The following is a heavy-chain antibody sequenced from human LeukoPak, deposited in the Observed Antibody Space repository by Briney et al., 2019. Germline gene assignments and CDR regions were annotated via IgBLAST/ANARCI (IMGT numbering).Heavy chain of an antibody. CDR2: SYYGGST. V-gene: IGHV4-39*01. J-gene: IGHJ5*02. CDR1: GGSISSSDYY. D-gene: IGHD2-15*01. CDR3: ARALGYCSGGSCTRGYNWFDP. Sequence: SETLSLTCTVSGGSISSSDYYWRWIRQPPGKGLEWIGSSYYGGSTYYNPSLKSRVTISVDTSMNQFSLKLSFVTTADTAVYYCARALGYCSGGSCTRGYNWFDPWGQGTLVTVPS.